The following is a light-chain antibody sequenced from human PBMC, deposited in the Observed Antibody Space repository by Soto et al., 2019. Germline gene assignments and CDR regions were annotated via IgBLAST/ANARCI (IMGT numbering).Light chain of an antibody. V-gene: IGKV1-9*01. CDR2: AAS. J-gene: IGKJ4*01. CDR1: QGISTY. CDR3: QHINSYPPP. Sequence: IHLTQSPSSLSASVGDRVNISCRASQGISTYLAWYQQKPGKAPRLLIYAASTLQGGVPSRFSGSGSGTDFTLTINSLQPEDFATYYCQHINSYPPPFGGGTKVDIK.